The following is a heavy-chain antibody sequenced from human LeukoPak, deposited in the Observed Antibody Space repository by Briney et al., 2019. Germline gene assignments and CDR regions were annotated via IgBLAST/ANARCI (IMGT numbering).Heavy chain of an antibody. CDR1: GFTFSSYA. V-gene: IGHV3-64*01. J-gene: IGHJ4*02. Sequence: GGSLRLSCAASGFTFSSYAMHWVRQAPGKGLEYVSAISSNGGSTYYANSVKGRFTISRDNSKNTLYLQMGSLRAEDMAVYYCAREPLIAGTLDYWGQGTLVTVSS. CDR3: AREPLIAGTLDY. D-gene: IGHD3/OR15-3a*01. CDR2: ISSNGGST.